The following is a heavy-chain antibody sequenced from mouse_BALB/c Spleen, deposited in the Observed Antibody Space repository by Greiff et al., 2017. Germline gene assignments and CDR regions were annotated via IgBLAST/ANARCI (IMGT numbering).Heavy chain of an antibody. CDR2: ISYSGSP. CDR1: GYSITSDYA. CDR3: ARSDYYGSSSYAMDY. D-gene: IGHD1-1*01. J-gene: IGHJ4*01. Sequence: VQLQQSGPGLVKPSQSLSLTCTVTGYSITSDYAWNWIRQFPGNKLEWMGYISYSGSPSYNPSLKSRISITRDTSKNQFFLQLNSVTTEDTATYYCARSDYYGSSSYAMDYWGQGTSVTVSS. V-gene: IGHV3-2*02.